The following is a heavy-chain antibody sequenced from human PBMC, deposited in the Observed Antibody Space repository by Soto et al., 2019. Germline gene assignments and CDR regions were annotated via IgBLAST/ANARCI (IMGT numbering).Heavy chain of an antibody. J-gene: IGHJ6*02. Sequence: PGGSLRLSCAASGFTFSSYGMHWVRQAPGKGLEWVAVISYDGSNKYYADSVKGRFTISRDNSKNTLYLQMNSLRAEDTAVYYCEKDLPYNGIDVWGQGTTVTVSS. CDR1: GFTFSSYG. V-gene: IGHV3-30*18. CDR3: EKDLPYNGIDV. CDR2: ISYDGSNK.